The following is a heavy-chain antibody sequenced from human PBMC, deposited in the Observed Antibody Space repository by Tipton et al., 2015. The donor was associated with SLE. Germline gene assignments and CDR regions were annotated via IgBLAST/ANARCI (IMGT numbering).Heavy chain of an antibody. Sequence: SLRLSCAASKFSFSSYEMNWVRQAPGKGLEWVSYISSSGSTIFYAASVRGRFTISRDNAKSSLYLQMNSLRAEDTAVYYCARDERPLGYDFLTTYYYGMDVWGQGTTVTVSS. V-gene: IGHV3-48*03. J-gene: IGHJ6*02. CDR3: ARDERPLGYDFLTTYYYGMDV. D-gene: IGHD3-9*01. CDR1: KFSFSSYE. CDR2: ISSSGSTI.